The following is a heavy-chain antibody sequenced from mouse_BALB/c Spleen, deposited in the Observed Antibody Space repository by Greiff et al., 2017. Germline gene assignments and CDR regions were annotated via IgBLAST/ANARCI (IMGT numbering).Heavy chain of an antibody. CDR2: ISSGSSTI. CDR3: TRSRTVYAMDY. V-gene: IGHV5-17*02. J-gene: IGHJ4*01. Sequence: EVKLVESGGGLVQPGGSRKLSCAATGFTFSSFGMHWVRQAPEKGLVWVAYISSGSSTIYFADTVKGRFTISRDNPKNTLFLQMTSLRSEDTAIYYCTRSRTVYAMDYWGQRTSVTVSS. CDR1: GFTFSSFG.